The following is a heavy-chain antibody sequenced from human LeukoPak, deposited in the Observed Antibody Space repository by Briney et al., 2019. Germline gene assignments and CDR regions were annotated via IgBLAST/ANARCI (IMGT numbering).Heavy chain of an antibody. Sequence: SETLSLTCAVSGGSINSHYWGWIRQPPGKGLQWIGDIYYTGKINYNPSLKSRVTITLDTSKDHLSLNLTSVLAADAAIYYCVRRDTGWNYFDYWGQGILVTVSS. CDR3: VRRDTGWNYFDY. D-gene: IGHD6-19*01. J-gene: IGHJ4*02. CDR2: IYYTGKI. CDR1: GGSINSHY. V-gene: IGHV4-59*08.